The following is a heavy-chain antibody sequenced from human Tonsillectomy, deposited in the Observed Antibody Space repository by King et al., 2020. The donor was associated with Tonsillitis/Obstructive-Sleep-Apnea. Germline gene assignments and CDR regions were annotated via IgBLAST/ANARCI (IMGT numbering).Heavy chain of an antibody. J-gene: IGHJ4*02. CDR3: AREAGVVPAVSFDY. D-gene: IGHD2-2*01. CDR2: ISYDGSNK. CDR1: GFTFSSYA. V-gene: IGHV3-30*01. Sequence: VQLVESGGGVVQPGRSLRLSCAASGFTFSSYAMHWVRQAPGKGLEWVAVISYDGSNKYYADSVKGRFTISSDNSKNTLYLQMNSLRAEDTAVYYCAREAGVVPAVSFDYWGQGTLVTVSS.